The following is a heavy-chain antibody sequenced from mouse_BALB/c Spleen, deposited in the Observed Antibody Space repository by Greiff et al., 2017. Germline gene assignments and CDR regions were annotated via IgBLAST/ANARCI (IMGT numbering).Heavy chain of an antibody. Sequence: DVQLQESGTVLARPGASVKMSCKASGYSFTSYWMHWVKQRPGQGLEWIGAIYPGNSDTSYNQKFKGKAKLTAVTSASTAYMELSSLTNEDSAVYYCTRYGNYDWGQGTTLTVSS. CDR1: GYSFTSYW. V-gene: IGHV1-5*01. J-gene: IGHJ2*01. CDR3: TRYGNYD. D-gene: IGHD2-1*01. CDR2: IYPGNSDT.